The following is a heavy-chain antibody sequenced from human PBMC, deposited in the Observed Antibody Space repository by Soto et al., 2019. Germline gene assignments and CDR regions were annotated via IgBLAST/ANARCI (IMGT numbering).Heavy chain of an antibody. D-gene: IGHD3-16*01. CDR3: ARVGGINWFDP. CDR2: IYYSGST. CDR1: GGSFSSGGYY. Sequence: QVQLQESGPGLVKPSQTLSLTCTVSGGSFSSGGYYWSWIRQHPGKGLEWIGYIYYSGSTYYNPSLNGRVTISVDTSKNQFSLKLSSVTAADTAVYYCARVGGINWFDPWGQGTLVTVSS. V-gene: IGHV4-31*03. J-gene: IGHJ5*02.